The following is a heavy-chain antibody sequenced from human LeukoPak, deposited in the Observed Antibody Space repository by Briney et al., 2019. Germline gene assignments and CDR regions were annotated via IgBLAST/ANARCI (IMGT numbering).Heavy chain of an antibody. CDR2: ISSGGSTI. CDR3: AKEGGGRTFDY. J-gene: IGHJ4*02. V-gene: IGHV3-11*01. CDR1: GFTFSDYY. D-gene: IGHD4-23*01. Sequence: GGSLRLSCAVSGFTFSDYYMSWIRQAPGKGLEWVSYISSGGSTISHADSVKGRFTISRDNAENSLYLQMNSLRAEDTAVYYCAKEGGGRTFDYWGQGTLVTVSS.